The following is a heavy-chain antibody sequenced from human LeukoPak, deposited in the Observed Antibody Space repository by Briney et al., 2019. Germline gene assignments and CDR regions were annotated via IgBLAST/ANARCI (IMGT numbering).Heavy chain of an antibody. CDR3: ARRDYDSSGYYY. V-gene: IGHV1-18*01. Sequence: ASVKASCKASGYTFTSYGISWVRQAPGQGLEWVGWISACNGNTNYAQKLQGRVTMTTDTSTSTAYMELRSLRSDDTAVYYCARRDYDSSGYYYWGQGTLVTVSS. CDR1: GYTFTSYG. CDR2: ISACNGNT. J-gene: IGHJ4*02. D-gene: IGHD3-22*01.